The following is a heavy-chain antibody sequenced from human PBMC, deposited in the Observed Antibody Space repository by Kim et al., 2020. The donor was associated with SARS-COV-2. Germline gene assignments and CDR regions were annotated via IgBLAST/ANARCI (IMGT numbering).Heavy chain of an antibody. V-gene: IGHV3-48*01. D-gene: IGHD4-4*01. CDR3: ARSNKGFDY. J-gene: IGHJ4*02. Sequence: YADSVKGRFTISRDNVKNSLYLQMDSLRAEDTAVYFCARSNKGFDYCGQGTLVTVSS.